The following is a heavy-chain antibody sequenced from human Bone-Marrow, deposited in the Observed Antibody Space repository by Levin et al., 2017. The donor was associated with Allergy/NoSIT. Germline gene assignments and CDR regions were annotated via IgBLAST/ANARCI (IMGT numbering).Heavy chain of an antibody. D-gene: IGHD2-15*01. CDR1: GFTFSSYA. CDR2: ISYDGSNK. Sequence: PGGSLRLSCAASGFTFSSYAMHWVRQAPGKGLEWVAVISYDGSNKYYADSVKGRFTISRDNSKNTLYLQMNSLRAEDTAVYYCARDPFISAEGWWSAFDIWGQGTMVTVSS. J-gene: IGHJ3*02. V-gene: IGHV3-30*04. CDR3: ARDPFISAEGWWSAFDI.